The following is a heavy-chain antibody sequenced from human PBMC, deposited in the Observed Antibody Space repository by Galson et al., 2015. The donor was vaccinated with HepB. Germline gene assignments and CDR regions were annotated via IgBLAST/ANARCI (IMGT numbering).Heavy chain of an antibody. Sequence: SLRLSCAASGFTFSSYSMNWVRQAPGKGLEWVSYISSSSSTIYYADSVKGRYTISRDNAKNSLYLQMNSLRAEDTAVYYCARACLGPGWNRPGGSSGSRGYVMDVWGQGTTVTVSS. CDR3: ARACLGPGWNRPGGSSGSRGYVMDV. J-gene: IGHJ6*02. CDR2: ISSSSSTI. CDR1: GFTFSSYS. V-gene: IGHV3-48*01. D-gene: IGHD3-22*01.